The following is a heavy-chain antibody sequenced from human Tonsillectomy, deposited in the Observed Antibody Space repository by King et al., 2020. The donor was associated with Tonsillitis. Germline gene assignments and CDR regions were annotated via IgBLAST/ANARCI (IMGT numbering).Heavy chain of an antibody. CDR3: ARGEPKITRIVVVIRLRQGCFDL. CDR1: GGSFSGYY. D-gene: IGHD3-22*01. Sequence: VQLQQWGAGLLKPSETLSLTCAVYGGSFSGYYWSWIRQPPGKGLEWIGEINHSGSTNYNPSLKSRDTISVDTSKNQFSLKLSSVTAADTAVYYCARGEPKITRIVVVIRLRQGCFDLWGRGTLVTVSS. V-gene: IGHV4-34*01. CDR2: INHSGST. J-gene: IGHJ2*01.